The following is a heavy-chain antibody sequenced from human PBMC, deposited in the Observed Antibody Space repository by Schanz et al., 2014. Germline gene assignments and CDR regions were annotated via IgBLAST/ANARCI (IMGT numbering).Heavy chain of an antibody. Sequence: EVQLLESGGGLVQPGGSLRLSCAASGFTFSTSAMSWVRQVPGKGLEWVSFVHPGGSTYYPDSVKGRFTISRDNSKNTLYLQMNSLRAEDTAVYYCARIGGSVFDYWAQGTLXTVSS. CDR1: GFTFSTSA. CDR3: ARIGGSVFDY. J-gene: IGHJ4*02. V-gene: IGHV3-23*03. D-gene: IGHD3-10*01. CDR2: FVHPGGST.